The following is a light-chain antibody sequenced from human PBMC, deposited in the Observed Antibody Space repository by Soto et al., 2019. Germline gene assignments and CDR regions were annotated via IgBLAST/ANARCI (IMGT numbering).Light chain of an antibody. CDR1: QGIRNY. V-gene: IGKV1-27*01. Sequence: DIQMTQSPSSLSASVGDRVTITCRASQGIRNYLAWYQQKPGKVPKLLIYAASTLQSGVPSRFSGSGSGAEFTLTISSLQAEDVATYYCQNYDRAPLIFGGGTKVEIK. CDR2: AAS. J-gene: IGKJ4*01. CDR3: QNYDRAPLI.